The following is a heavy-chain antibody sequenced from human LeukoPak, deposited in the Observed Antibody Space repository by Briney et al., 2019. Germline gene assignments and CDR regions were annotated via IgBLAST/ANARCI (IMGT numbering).Heavy chain of an antibody. V-gene: IGHV3-7*03. CDR2: IKQDGSEK. J-gene: IGHJ5*02. Sequence: GGSLRLSCAASGFTFSSYWMSWVRQAPAKGLEWVANIKQDGSEKYYVDSVKGRFTISRDNAKNSLYLQMNSLRAEDTAVYYCARGGSSSMYNWFDPWGQGTLVTVSS. D-gene: IGHD6-13*01. CDR1: GFTFSSYW. CDR3: ARGGSSSMYNWFDP.